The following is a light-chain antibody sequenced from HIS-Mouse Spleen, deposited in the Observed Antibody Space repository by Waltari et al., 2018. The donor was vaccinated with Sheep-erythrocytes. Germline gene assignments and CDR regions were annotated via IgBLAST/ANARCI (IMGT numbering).Light chain of an antibody. CDR1: SSDVGSYNL. J-gene: IGLJ3*02. CDR3: CSYAGSSTWV. CDR2: EGS. V-gene: IGLV2-23*01. Sequence: QSALTQPASVSGSPGQSITISCTGTSSDVGSYNLVSWYQPHPGKAPKLMIYEGSKRPSVVSNRFSRSKSGNTASLTISGLQAEDEADYYCCSYAGSSTWVFGGGTKLTVL.